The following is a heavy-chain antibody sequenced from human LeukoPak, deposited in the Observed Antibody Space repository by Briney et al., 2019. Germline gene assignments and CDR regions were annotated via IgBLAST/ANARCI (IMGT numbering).Heavy chain of an antibody. CDR2: INPNSGGT. D-gene: IGHD6-19*01. V-gene: IGHV1-2*02. Sequence: ASVKVSCKASGYTFTGYYMHWVRQAPGQGLEWMGWINPNSGGTNYAQKFQGRVTMIRDTSISTAYMELSRLRSDDTAVYYCARAVAGTWVVDYWGQGTLVTVSS. CDR1: GYTFTGYY. J-gene: IGHJ4*02. CDR3: ARAVAGTWVVDY.